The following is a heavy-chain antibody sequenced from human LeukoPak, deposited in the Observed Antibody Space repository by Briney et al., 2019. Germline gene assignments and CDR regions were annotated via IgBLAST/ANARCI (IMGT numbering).Heavy chain of an antibody. CDR3: ARAAKRTFDI. D-gene: IGHD6-25*01. V-gene: IGHV3-7*03. CDR2: IKEDGSQK. Sequence: GGSLRLSCAASGFSFSDYWMSWVRQAPGKGLEWVANIKEDGSQKFYLDSMKGRFTIFRDNAKNSLYLQMNSLRAEDTALYYCARAAKRTFDIWGQGTMVTVSS. J-gene: IGHJ3*02. CDR1: GFSFSDYW.